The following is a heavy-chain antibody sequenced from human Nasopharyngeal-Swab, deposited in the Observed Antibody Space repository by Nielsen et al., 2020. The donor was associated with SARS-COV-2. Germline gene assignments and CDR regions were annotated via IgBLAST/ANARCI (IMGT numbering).Heavy chain of an antibody. CDR3: ARDPNLGVLGWTNWFDP. CDR2: MNPNSGNT. D-gene: IGHD3-3*01. V-gene: IGHV1-8*01. Sequence: ASVKVSCKASGYTFTSYDINWVRQATGQGLEWMGWMNPNSGNTGYAQKFQGRVTMTRNTSISTAYMELSSLRSEDTAVYYCARDPNLGVLGWTNWFDPWGQGTLVTVSS. CDR1: GYTFTSYD. J-gene: IGHJ5*02.